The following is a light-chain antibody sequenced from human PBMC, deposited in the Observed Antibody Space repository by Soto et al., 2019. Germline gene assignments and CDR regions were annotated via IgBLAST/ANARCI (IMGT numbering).Light chain of an antibody. CDR1: SRDIGAYNL. V-gene: IGLV2-14*01. CDR2: EVR. J-gene: IGLJ2*01. CDR3: IAYTSRSTLV. Sequence: QSALTQPASLSGSPGQSITISCSGTSRDIGAYNLVSWYQQLPGKAPKLLIYEVRSRPSGISYRFSGSKSGTTASLTISSLLPEDEADYYCIAYTSRSTLVFGGGIKVTVL.